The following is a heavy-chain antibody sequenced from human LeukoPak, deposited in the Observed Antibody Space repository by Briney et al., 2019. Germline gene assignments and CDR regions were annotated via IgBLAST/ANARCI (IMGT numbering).Heavy chain of an antibody. CDR2: IYHSGST. CDR3: ASQRGYSGYDSLYYFDY. J-gene: IGHJ4*02. Sequence: SETLSLTCTVSGYSISSGYYWGWIRQPPGKGLEWIGSIYHSGSTSYNPSLKSRVTISVDTSKNQFSLKLSSVTAADTAVYYCASQRGYSGYDSLYYFDYWGQGTLVTVSS. D-gene: IGHD5-12*01. V-gene: IGHV4-38-2*02. CDR1: GYSISSGYY.